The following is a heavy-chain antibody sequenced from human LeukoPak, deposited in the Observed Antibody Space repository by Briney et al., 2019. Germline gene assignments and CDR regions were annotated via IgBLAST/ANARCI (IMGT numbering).Heavy chain of an antibody. Sequence: ASVKVSCKASGYTFTNYYIHWVRQAPGHGLEWMGISNPSGDSTNYAQKFQGRVTMTRDTSTSTVYMNLSSLRSEDTAVYYCARWTTTFLDYWGQGTLVTVSS. CDR1: GYTFTNYY. J-gene: IGHJ4*02. CDR2: SNPSGDST. D-gene: IGHD1-1*01. CDR3: ARWTTTFLDY. V-gene: IGHV1-46*01.